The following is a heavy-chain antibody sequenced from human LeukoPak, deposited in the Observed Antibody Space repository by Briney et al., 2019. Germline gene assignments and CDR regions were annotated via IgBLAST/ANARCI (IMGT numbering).Heavy chain of an antibody. CDR3: ARELGAELGGMDV. J-gene: IGHJ6*02. Sequence: ASVKVSCKASGYNFNTDNMHWMRQAPGQGLEWMGRIIPILGIANYAQKFQGRVTITADKSTSTAYMELSSLRSEDTAVYYCARELGAELGGMDVWGQGTTVTVSS. CDR1: GYNFNTDN. CDR2: IIPILGIA. D-gene: IGHD6-6*01. V-gene: IGHV1-69*04.